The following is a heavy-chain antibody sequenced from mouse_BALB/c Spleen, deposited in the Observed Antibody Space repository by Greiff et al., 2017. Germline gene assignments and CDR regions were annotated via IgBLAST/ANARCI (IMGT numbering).Heavy chain of an antibody. V-gene: IGHV5-12-1*01. D-gene: IGHD1-1*01. CDR2: ISSGGGST. CDR3: ARPLHYAPFAY. CDR1: GFAFSSYD. J-gene: IGHJ3*01. Sequence: EVMLVESGGGLVKPGGSLKLSCAASGFAFSSYDMSWVRQTPEKRLEWVAYISSGGGSTYYPDTVKGRFTISRDNAKNTLYLQMSSLKSEDTAMYYCARPLHYAPFAYWGQGTLVTVSA.